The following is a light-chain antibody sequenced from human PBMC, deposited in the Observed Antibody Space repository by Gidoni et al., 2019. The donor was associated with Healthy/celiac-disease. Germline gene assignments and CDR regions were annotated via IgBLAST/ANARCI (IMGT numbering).Light chain of an antibody. CDR2: DVS. J-gene: IGLJ2*01. CDR3: SSYTSSSTLV. Sequence: QSALPQPASVSGSPGQSITISCTGSSSDVGGYNYVPWYQQHPGKAPKLMMYDVSNRPSGVSNRFSGSKSGNTASRTISGLQAEDEADYYCSSYTSSSTLVFGGGTKLTVL. CDR1: SSDVGGYNY. V-gene: IGLV2-14*01.